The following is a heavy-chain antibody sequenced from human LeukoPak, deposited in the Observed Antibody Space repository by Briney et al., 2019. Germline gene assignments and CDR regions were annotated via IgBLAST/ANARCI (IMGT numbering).Heavy chain of an antibody. CDR1: GDSISGFY. J-gene: IGHJ4*02. V-gene: IGHV4-59*01. CDR3: ARVTGYMIEDYFDY. D-gene: IGHD3-22*01. Sequence: SETLSLTCTVSGDSISGFYWSWIRQPPGKGLEWIGHIYYSGSTNYNPSLKSRVTISVDTSKNQFSLKLSSVTAADTAVYYCARVTGYMIEDYFDYWGQGPLVTVSS. CDR2: IYYSGST.